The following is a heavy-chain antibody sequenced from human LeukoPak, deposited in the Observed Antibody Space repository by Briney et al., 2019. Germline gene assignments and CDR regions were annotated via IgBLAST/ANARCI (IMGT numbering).Heavy chain of an antibody. V-gene: IGHV4-39*07. CDR2: IYYSGST. Sequence: SETLSLTCTVSGGSISSSSYYWGWIRQPPGKGLEWIGSIYYSGSTYYNPSLKSRVTISVDTSKNQFSLKLSSVTAADTAVYYCARSYGPGDNWFDPWGQGTLVTVSS. J-gene: IGHJ5*02. CDR3: ARSYGPGDNWFDP. CDR1: GGSISSSSYY. D-gene: IGHD3-10*01.